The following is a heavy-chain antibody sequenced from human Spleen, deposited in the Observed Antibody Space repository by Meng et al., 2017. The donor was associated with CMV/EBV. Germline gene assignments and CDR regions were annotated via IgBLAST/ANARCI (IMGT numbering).Heavy chain of an antibody. CDR1: GGTFSSYA. J-gene: IGHJ4*02. CDR3: AKGFYSGYDGPLGH. CDR2: IIPILGIA. Sequence: SVKVSCKASGGTFSSYAISWVRQAPGQGLEWMGGIIPILGIANYAQKFQGRVTITADKSTSTAYMELSSLRAEDTALYYCAKGFYSGYDGPLGHWGQGTLVTVSS. V-gene: IGHV1-69*10. D-gene: IGHD5-12*01.